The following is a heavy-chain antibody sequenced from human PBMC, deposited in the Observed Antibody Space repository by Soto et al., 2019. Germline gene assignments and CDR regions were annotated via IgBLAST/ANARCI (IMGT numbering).Heavy chain of an antibody. J-gene: IGHJ4*02. CDR1: GGSFSGYY. CDR2: INHSGST. Sequence: SETLSLTCAVYGGSFSGYYWSWIRQPPGKGLEWIGEINHSGSTNYNPSLKSRVTISVDTSKNHFSLKLSSVTAADTAVYYCARPPNIAARRYFDYWGQGTLVTVSS. V-gene: IGHV4-34*01. CDR3: ARPPNIAARRYFDY. D-gene: IGHD6-6*01.